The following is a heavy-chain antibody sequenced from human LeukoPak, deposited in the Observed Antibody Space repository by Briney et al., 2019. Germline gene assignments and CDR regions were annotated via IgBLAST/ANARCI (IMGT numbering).Heavy chain of an antibody. CDR2: ISAYSGNT. CDR3: SSGPLRLSLGDTSTDY. CDR1: GYTFTIYD. D-gene: IGHD3-16*01. J-gene: IGHJ4*02. V-gene: IGHV1-18*04. Sequence: ASVKVSCKASGYTFTIYDNSRVRHAPGQGLEWMGWISAYSGNTNYAQKFPGRVTMTTNTSTNTAYMELKRLRSDDTAVDYCSSGPLRLSLGDTSTDYWGQGTLVTVAS.